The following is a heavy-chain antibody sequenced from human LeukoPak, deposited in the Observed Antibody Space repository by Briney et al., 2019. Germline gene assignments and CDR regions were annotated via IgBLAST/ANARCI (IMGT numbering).Heavy chain of an antibody. CDR1: GGSVSGYY. CDR2: IYYSGST. CDR3: AREQKSGSYRPFDY. V-gene: IGHV4-59*02. Sequence: SETLSLTCTVSGGSVSGYYWSWIRQPPGGGLEWIGHIYYSGSTNYNPSLKSRLTISLDTSKNQFSLNLSSLTAADTAVYYCAREQKSGSYRPFDYWGQGTLVTVSS. D-gene: IGHD1-26*01. J-gene: IGHJ4*02.